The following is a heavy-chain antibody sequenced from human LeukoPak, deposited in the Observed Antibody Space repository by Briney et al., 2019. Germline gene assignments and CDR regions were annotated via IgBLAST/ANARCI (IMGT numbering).Heavy chain of an antibody. J-gene: IGHJ4*02. CDR2: INPNSGGT. D-gene: IGHD3-22*01. Sequence: ASVKVSCKASGYTFTSYGISWVRQAPGQGLEWMGWINPNSGGTNYAQKFQGRVTMTTDTSISTAYMELSRLRSDDTAVYFCARGHSSGYHFDYWGQGTLVTVSS. V-gene: IGHV1-2*02. CDR1: GYTFTSYG. CDR3: ARGHSSGYHFDY.